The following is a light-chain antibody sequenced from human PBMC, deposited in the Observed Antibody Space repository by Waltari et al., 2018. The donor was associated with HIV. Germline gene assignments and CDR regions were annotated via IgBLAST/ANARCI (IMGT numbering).Light chain of an antibody. Sequence: QSALTQPASVSGSPGQSITLSCTGTSSNIWSYNLVSCYQQHPGKAPKLMVYEVNKRPSGISNRFSGSKSGNTASLTISGLQAEDEADYYCCSFARSSTWVFGGGTKLSVL. CDR1: SSNIWSYNL. V-gene: IGLV2-23*02. CDR2: EVN. CDR3: CSFARSSTWV. J-gene: IGLJ3*02.